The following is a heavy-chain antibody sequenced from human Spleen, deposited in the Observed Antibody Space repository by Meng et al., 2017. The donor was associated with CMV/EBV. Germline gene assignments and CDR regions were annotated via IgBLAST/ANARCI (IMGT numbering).Heavy chain of an antibody. J-gene: IGHJ6*02. Sequence: GESLKISCEASGFTFNTHWMHWVRQAPGKGLVWVSRINIDGSSTSYADSVKGRFTISRDNAKNTLYLQMNSLRAEDTAVYYCARSLFNDYSKGYYYYYGMDVWGQGTTVTVSS. D-gene: IGHD4-11*01. V-gene: IGHV3-74*01. CDR1: GFTFNTHW. CDR3: ARSLFNDYSKGYYYYYGMDV. CDR2: INIDGSST.